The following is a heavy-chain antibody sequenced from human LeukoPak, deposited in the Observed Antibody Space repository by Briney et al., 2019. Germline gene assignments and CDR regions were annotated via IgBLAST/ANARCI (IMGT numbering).Heavy chain of an antibody. V-gene: IGHV4-59*08. Sequence: SETLSLTCSVSGDSINSDYWNWIRQPPGKGLEWIGFTYYSGSTNYNPSLKSRVTISVDASRSHFSLKLNSVTAADTAVYYCARRMKLAAKGDAFDIWGQGTMVTVSS. CDR1: GDSINSDY. CDR2: TYYSGST. D-gene: IGHD2-15*01. J-gene: IGHJ3*02. CDR3: ARRMKLAAKGDAFDI.